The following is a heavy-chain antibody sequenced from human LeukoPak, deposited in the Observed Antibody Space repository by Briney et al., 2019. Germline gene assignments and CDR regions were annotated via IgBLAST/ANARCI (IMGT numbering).Heavy chain of an antibody. CDR1: GFTVSSNS. CDR2: IYSDNT. V-gene: IGHV3-53*01. J-gene: IGHJ4*02. D-gene: IGHD3-10*01. Sequence: PGGSLRLSCTVSGFTVSSNSMSWVRQAPGKGLEWVSFIYSDNTHYSDSVKGRFTISRDNSKNTLYLQMNSLRAEDTAVYYCANSDGSGTEGFDYWGQGTLVTVSS. CDR3: ANSDGSGTEGFDY.